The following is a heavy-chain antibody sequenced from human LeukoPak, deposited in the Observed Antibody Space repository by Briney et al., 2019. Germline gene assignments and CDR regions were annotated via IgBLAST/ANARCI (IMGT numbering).Heavy chain of an antibody. V-gene: IGHV4-4*07. J-gene: IGHJ4*02. CDR3: ARERNRVVDY. CDR1: GGSFSGYY. CDR2: IYTSGST. Sequence: PSETLSLTCAVYGGSFSGYYWSWIRQPAGKGLEWIGRIYTSGSTNYNPSLKSRVTMSVDTSKNQFSLKLSSVTAADTAVYYCARERNRVVDYWGQGTLVTVSS.